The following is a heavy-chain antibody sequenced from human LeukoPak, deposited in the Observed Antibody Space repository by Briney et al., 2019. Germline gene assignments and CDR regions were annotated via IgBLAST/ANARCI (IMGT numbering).Heavy chain of an antibody. CDR2: ISSSGSTI. J-gene: IGHJ4*02. CDR3: ARGGYYYDSSGYYYGGVRYFDY. CDR1: GFTFSSYE. Sequence: PGGSLRLSCAASGFTFSSYEMNWVRQAPGKGLEWVSYISSSGSTIYYADSVKGRFTISRDNAKNSLYLQMNSLRAEDTALYYCARGGYYYDSSGYYYGGVRYFDYWGQGTLVTVSS. V-gene: IGHV3-48*03. D-gene: IGHD3-22*01.